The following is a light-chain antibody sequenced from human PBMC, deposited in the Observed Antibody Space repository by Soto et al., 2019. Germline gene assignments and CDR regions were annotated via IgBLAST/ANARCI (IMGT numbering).Light chain of an antibody. Sequence: DIQMTQSPSTLSASVGDRVTITCRASQTVTSWLAWYQQKPGKAPKLLIYKASTLESGVPSRLSGSGSGAEFPLTIRSLQPDDFATYYRQQYNTYPWTFGQGTKVEIK. V-gene: IGKV1-5*03. CDR3: QQYNTYPWT. CDR2: KAS. CDR1: QTVTSW. J-gene: IGKJ1*01.